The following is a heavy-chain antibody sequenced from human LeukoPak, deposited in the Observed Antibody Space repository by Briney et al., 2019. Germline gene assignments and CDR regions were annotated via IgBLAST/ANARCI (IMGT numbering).Heavy chain of an antibody. CDR1: GGSISSYY. CDR2: IYYSGST. J-gene: IGHJ3*02. D-gene: IGHD1-7*01. CDR3: ARLITGTTTAFDI. V-gene: IGHV4-59*01. Sequence: ASETLSLTXTVSGGSISSYYWSWIRQPPGKGLEWIGYIYYSGSTNYNPSLKSRVTISVDTSKNQFSLKLSSVTAADTAVYYCARLITGTTTAFDIWGQGTMVTVSS.